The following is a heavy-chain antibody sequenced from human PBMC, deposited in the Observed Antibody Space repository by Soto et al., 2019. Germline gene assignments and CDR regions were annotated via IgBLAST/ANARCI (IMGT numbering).Heavy chain of an antibody. D-gene: IGHD2-15*01. CDR2: ISASIGHT. CDR1: GYTFNDYA. V-gene: IGHV1-18*01. Sequence: ASVKVSCKASGYTFNDYAITWVRQAPGQGLEWVGWISASIGHTNYAQSFEGRVSVTTDRSTTTAYMELRSLRYDDTAVYYCARTSEGSGGTCTNWFDPWGQGPMVTVSS. CDR3: ARTSEGSGGTCTNWFDP. J-gene: IGHJ5*02.